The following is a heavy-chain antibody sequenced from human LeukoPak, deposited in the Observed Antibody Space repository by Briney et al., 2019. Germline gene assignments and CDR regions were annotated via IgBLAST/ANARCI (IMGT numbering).Heavy chain of an antibody. V-gene: IGHV3-53*01. CDR2: IYSGGNR. CDR3: ARAPPYYYGSGSYYDY. Sequence: GGSLRLSCAASGFTVSGNYMSWVRQAPGKGLEWVSVIYSGGNRYYADSVKGRFTISRDNSKNTLNLQMNSLRAEDTAVYYCARAPPYYYGSGSYYDYWGQGTLVTVSS. J-gene: IGHJ4*02. D-gene: IGHD3-10*01. CDR1: GFTVSGNY.